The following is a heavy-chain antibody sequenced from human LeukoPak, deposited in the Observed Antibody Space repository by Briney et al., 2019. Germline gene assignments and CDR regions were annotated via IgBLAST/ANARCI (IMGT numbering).Heavy chain of an antibody. J-gene: IGHJ5*02. V-gene: IGHV4-34*01. CDR2: INHSGSS. CDR3: APRGDIEHSYVYGKWFDP. CDR1: GGSFSAYY. Sequence: PSETLSLTCAVYGGSFSAYYWTWIRQPLGKRLEWIGEINHSGSSNYNSSIRSRVTISVDTSYKQFSLRLSSVTAADTAVYYCAPRGDIEHSYVYGKWFDPWGQGTRVTVSS. D-gene: IGHD5-18*01.